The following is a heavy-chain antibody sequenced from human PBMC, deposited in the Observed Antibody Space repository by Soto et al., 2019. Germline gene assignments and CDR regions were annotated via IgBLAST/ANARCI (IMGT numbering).Heavy chain of an antibody. D-gene: IGHD3-10*01. CDR3: ATRELDYYYGMDV. Sequence: ASVKVSCKASGGTFSSYAISWVRQAPGQGLEWMGGIIPIFGTANYAQKFQGRVTITADESTSTAYMELSSLRSEDTAVYYCATRELDYYYGMDVWGQGTTVTVSS. J-gene: IGHJ6*02. V-gene: IGHV1-69*13. CDR1: GGTFSSYA. CDR2: IIPIFGTA.